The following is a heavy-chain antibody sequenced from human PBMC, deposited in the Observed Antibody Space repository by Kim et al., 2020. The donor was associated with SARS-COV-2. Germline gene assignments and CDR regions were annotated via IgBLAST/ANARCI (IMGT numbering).Heavy chain of an antibody. V-gene: IGHV4-4*02. CDR2: IYHSGST. D-gene: IGHD6-13*01. J-gene: IGHJ5*02. CDR1: GGSISSSNW. Sequence: SETLSLTCAVSGGSISSSNWWSWVRQPPGKGLEWIGEIYHSGSTNYNPSLKSRVTISVDKSKNQFSLKLSSVTAADTAVYYCASALGPKAAAGTVRWFDPWGQGTLVTVSS. CDR3: ASALGPKAAAGTVRWFDP.